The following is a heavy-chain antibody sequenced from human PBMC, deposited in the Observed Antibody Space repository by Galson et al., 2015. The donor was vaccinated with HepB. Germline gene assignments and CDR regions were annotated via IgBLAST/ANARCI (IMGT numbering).Heavy chain of an antibody. D-gene: IGHD6-13*01. CDR2: MNPNSGNT. J-gene: IGHJ5*02. CDR1: GYTFTSYD. CDR3: ARVGMSSSWYGSYNWFDP. V-gene: IGHV1-8*01. Sequence: SVKVSCKASGYTFTSYDINWVRQATGQGLEWMGWMNPNSGNTGYAQKFQGRVTMTRNTSISTAYMELSSLRSEDTAVYYCARVGMSSSWYGSYNWFDPWGQGTLVTVSS.